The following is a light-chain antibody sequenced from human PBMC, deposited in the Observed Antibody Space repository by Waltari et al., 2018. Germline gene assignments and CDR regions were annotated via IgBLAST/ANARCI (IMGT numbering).Light chain of an antibody. V-gene: IGKV3-20*01. CDR1: QSVTSNS. CDR2: GSF. Sequence: EIILTQSPGTLSLSQGERATLSCRASQSVTSNSLAWYQQKPGQAPGLIINGSFNMATGIPERCSGSVSGTDFTFTIIRLEPEDFAVYYCQHYGTSPRTFGQGTKVEL. CDR3: QHYGTSPRT. J-gene: IGKJ1*01.